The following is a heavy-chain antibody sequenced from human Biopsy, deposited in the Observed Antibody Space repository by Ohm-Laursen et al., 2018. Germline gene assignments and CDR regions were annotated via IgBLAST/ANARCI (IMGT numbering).Heavy chain of an antibody. D-gene: IGHD2-2*01. CDR1: GGSVSDSFHF. V-gene: IGHV4-61*01. Sequence: SDTLSLTCTVSGGSVSDSFHFWSWIRQPPGKGLEWIGDDYYSGTTNYNPSLKSRLTISVDASKNQFSLNLNSVTAADTAVYFCARDVKRYCSGTSCYSGYFGMNVWGQGTTVTVS. CDR2: DYYSGTT. J-gene: IGHJ6*02. CDR3: ARDVKRYCSGTSCYSGYFGMNV.